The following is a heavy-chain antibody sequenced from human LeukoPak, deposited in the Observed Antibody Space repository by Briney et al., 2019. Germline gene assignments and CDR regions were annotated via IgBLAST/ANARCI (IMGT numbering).Heavy chain of an antibody. J-gene: IGHJ4*02. CDR1: GYTFTSYT. Sequence: ASMKVSCKASGYTFTSYTMHWVRQAPGQRLEWMGWINAGNGNTKYSQKFQGRVTITRDTSASTAYMELSSLRSEDTVVYYCARTTAMVTIFDYWGQGTLVTVSS. CDR2: INAGNGNT. V-gene: IGHV1-3*01. CDR3: ARTTAMVTIFDY. D-gene: IGHD5-18*01.